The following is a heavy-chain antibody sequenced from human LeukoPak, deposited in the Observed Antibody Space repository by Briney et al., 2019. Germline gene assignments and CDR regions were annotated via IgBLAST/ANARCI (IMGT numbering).Heavy chain of an antibody. CDR2: ISSSGGST. Sequence: GGSLRLSCAASGFTFSSYAMSWVRQAPRKGLEWVSAISSSGGSTYYADFVKGRFTISRDNSKNTLYLQMDSLRAGDTAVYYCAKDNSYSGSVYWGQGTLVTVSS. V-gene: IGHV3-23*01. D-gene: IGHD1-26*01. CDR3: AKDNSYSGSVY. CDR1: GFTFSSYA. J-gene: IGHJ4*02.